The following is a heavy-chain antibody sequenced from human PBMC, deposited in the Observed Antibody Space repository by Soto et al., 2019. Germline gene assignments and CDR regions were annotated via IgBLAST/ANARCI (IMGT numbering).Heavy chain of an antibody. Sequence: KVSCNASGYTFSSYAMHWVRQAPGQRLEWMGWINAGNGNTKYSQKFQGRVTITRDTSASTAYMELSSLRSEDTAVYYCAAVTAAGIWYFDYWGQGTLVTVSS. CDR1: GYTFSSYA. CDR3: AAVTAAGIWYFDY. V-gene: IGHV1-3*01. CDR2: INAGNGNT. D-gene: IGHD6-13*01. J-gene: IGHJ4*02.